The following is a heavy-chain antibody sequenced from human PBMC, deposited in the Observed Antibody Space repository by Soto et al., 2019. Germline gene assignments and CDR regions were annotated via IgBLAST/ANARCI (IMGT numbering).Heavy chain of an antibody. CDR2: ISYDGSNK. J-gene: IGHJ4*02. Sequence: QVQLVESGGGVVQPGRSLRLSCAASGFTFSSYAMHWVRQAPGKGLEWVAVISYDGSNKYYADSVKGRFTISRDNSKKTLYLQMTSLRAEDTAVYYCARFKGCSGGRCYSYFDYWGQGTLVTVSS. CDR3: ARFKGCSGGRCYSYFDY. V-gene: IGHV3-30-3*01. D-gene: IGHD2-15*01. CDR1: GFTFSSYA.